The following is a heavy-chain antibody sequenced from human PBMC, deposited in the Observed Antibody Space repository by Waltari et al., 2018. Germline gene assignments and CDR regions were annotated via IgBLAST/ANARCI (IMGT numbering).Heavy chain of an antibody. D-gene: IGHD3-3*01. CDR3: ARTLEWLGYYIDV. Sequence: QLQLQESGPGLVKPSETLSLTCTVSGASISSSSYYWGWIRQPPGKGLEWIGSGYYNGDTYYNPSLKSRVTVSVDTSKNQFSLKLSSVTAADTAVYYCARTLEWLGYYIDVWGKGTTVTISS. CDR2: GYYNGDT. J-gene: IGHJ6*03. V-gene: IGHV4-39*07. CDR1: GASISSSSYY.